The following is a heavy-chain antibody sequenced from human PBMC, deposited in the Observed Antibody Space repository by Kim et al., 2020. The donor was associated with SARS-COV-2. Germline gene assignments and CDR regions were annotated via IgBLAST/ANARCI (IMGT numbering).Heavy chain of an antibody. J-gene: IGHJ6*02. CDR1: GGSISSYY. CDR2: IYYSGST. V-gene: IGHV4-59*13. CDR3: ARDKYSSSWYYYGMDV. Sequence: SETLSLTCTVSGGSISSYYWSWIRQPPGKGLEWIGYIYYSGSTNYNPSLKSRVTISVDTSKNQFSLKLSSVTAADTAVYYCARDKYSSSWYYYGMDVWGQGTTVTVSS. D-gene: IGHD6-13*01.